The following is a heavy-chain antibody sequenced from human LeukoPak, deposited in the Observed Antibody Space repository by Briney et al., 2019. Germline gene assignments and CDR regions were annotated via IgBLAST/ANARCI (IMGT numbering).Heavy chain of an antibody. V-gene: IGHV3-30*03. J-gene: IGHJ3*02. CDR1: GFTFSSYG. D-gene: IGHD4-23*01. CDR3: ARTTVESGRYDAFDI. Sequence: GRSLRLSCAASGFTFSSYGMHWVRQAPGKGLEWVAVISYDGSNKYYADSVKGRFTISRDNSKNTLYLQMNSLRAEDTAVYYCARTTVESGRYDAFDIWGQGTLVSVSS. CDR2: ISYDGSNK.